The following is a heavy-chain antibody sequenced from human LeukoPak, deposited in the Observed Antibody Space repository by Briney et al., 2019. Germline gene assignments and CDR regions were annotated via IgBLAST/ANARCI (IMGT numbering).Heavy chain of an antibody. CDR2: INPSGGST. CDR3: ASQVGATTLDAFDI. CDR1: GYTFTIYY. Sequence: ASVKVSFKASGYTFTIYYMHWVRQAPGQGLEWMGIINPSGGSTSYAQKLQGRVTMTTDTSTSTAYMELRSLRSDDTAVYYCASQVGATTLDAFDIWGQGTMVTVSS. D-gene: IGHD1-26*01. V-gene: IGHV1-46*01. J-gene: IGHJ3*02.